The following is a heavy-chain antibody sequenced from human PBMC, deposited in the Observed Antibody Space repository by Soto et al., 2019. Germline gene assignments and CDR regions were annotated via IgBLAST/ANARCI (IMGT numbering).Heavy chain of an antibody. CDR2: IWYDGSNK. CDR1: GFTFSSYG. J-gene: IGHJ4*02. V-gene: IGHV3-33*01. D-gene: IGHD3-10*01. CDR3: ARESVTMVRGVIRLFDY. Sequence: GGSLRLSCAASGFTFSSYGMHWVRQAPGKGLEWVAVIWYDGSNKYYADSVKGRFTISRDNSKNTLYLQMNSLRAEDTAVYYCARESVTMVRGVIRLFDYWGQGTLVTVSS.